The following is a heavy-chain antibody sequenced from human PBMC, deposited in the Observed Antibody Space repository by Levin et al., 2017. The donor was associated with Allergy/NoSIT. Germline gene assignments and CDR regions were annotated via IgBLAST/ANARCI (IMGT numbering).Heavy chain of an antibody. D-gene: IGHD5-24*01. CDR1: GFAFSSYA. Sequence: GGSLRLSCSVFGFAFSSYAMHWVRQAPRKGLEYASSISSDGGSTYYADSVKGRFTISRDNSKNTLYLQMSSLRAEDTAVYYCVKDRWVDYWGQGTLVTVSS. CDR3: VKDRWVDY. J-gene: IGHJ4*02. V-gene: IGHV3-64D*06. CDR2: ISSDGGST.